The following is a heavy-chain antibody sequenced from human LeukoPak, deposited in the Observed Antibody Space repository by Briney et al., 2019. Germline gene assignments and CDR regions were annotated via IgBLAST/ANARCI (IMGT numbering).Heavy chain of an antibody. D-gene: IGHD3-22*01. CDR3: ARDSSGYQ. J-gene: IGHJ4*02. CDR2: IYSGDAT. V-gene: IGHV3-66*01. CDR1: GFTVTSDY. Sequence: GGSLRLSCAASGFTVTSDYMSWVRQAPGKGLEWVSLIYSGDATHYADSVKGRFTVSRDNSKNTLYLQMNSLRAEDTAVYYCARDSSGYQWGQGTLVTVSS.